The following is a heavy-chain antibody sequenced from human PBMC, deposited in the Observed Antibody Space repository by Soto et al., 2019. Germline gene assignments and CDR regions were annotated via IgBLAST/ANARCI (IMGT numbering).Heavy chain of an antibody. CDR1: GGSFSGHS. CDR3: STRAYDTNGYYRFDP. J-gene: IGHJ5*01. CDR2: INHSGRV. D-gene: IGHD3-22*01. V-gene: IGHV4-34*01. Sequence: QVQLQQWGAGLLKPSETLSLTCAVYGGSFSGHSWTWIRQSPGKGLEWIGDINHSGRVNYSPSLKSRVTISLDTSKNQSSLPLSAVTAADTAMYDCSTRAYDTNGYYRFDPWGQGTLVTVSS.